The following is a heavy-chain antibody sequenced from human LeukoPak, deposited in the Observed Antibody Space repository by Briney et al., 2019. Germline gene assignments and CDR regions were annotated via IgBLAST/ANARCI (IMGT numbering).Heavy chain of an antibody. CDR3: ATHSSRWYDHDAFDI. CDR2: IAVGSGNT. V-gene: IGHV1-58*02. J-gene: IGHJ3*02. CDR1: GFSFTGSV. Sequence: GASVKVSCKASGFSFTGSVIQWVRQARGQRLEWIGWIAVGSGNTNYAQKFQERVTITRDRSTSTAYMELSSLRSEDAALYYCATHSSRWYDHDAFDIWGQGTMVTVSS. D-gene: IGHD6-19*01.